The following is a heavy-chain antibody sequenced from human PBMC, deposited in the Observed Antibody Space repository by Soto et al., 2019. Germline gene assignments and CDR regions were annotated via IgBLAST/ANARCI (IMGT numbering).Heavy chain of an antibody. CDR1: GGSISSGDYY. CDR3: ARILPTVMGYFDY. D-gene: IGHD4-17*01. CDR2: IYYSGTT. J-gene: IGHJ4*02. Sequence: QVKLQESGPGLVKPSQTLSLTCTVSGGSISSGDYYWSWIRQPPGKGLQWIGYIYYSGTTYYNPSLKSRATISVDTSKNQFSLRMTSVTAADTAVYYCARILPTVMGYFDYWGQGTLVTVSS. V-gene: IGHV4-30-4*01.